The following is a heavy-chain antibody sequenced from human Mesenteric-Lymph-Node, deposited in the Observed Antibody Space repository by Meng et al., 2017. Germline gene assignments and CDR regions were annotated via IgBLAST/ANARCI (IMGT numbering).Heavy chain of an antibody. D-gene: IGHD2-21*01. CDR3: ARGLRGPDY. Sequence: GQLVGSGGWFVQPCGSLVLSCLFFGFTFSSYWVHWVSQAPGKGLVWVSRDNNDGTNAVYADSVRGRFTISRDNAENTLYLQMNSLRAEDTAVYFCARGLRGPDYWGQGTLVTVSS. V-gene: IGHV3-74*01. CDR1: GFTFSSYW. J-gene: IGHJ4*02. CDR2: DNNDGTNA.